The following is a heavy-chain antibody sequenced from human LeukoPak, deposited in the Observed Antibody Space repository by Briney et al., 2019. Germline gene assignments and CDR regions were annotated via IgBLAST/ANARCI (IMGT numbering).Heavy chain of an antibody. CDR3: AKSTSGLY. CDR2: ISNSGSTE. J-gene: IGHJ4*02. V-gene: IGHV3-48*04. Sequence: GGSLRLSCAASGFTLTNYWMSWVRLAPGKGLEWVSYISNSGSTEYYADSVKGRFTISRDNAKDSLYLQMNSLTAEDTAVYYCAKSTSGLYWGQGTLVTVSS. D-gene: IGHD1-26*01. CDR1: GFTLTNYW.